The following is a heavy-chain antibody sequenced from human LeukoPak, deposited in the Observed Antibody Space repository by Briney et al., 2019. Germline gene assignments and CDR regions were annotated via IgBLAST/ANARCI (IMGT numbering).Heavy chain of an antibody. J-gene: IGHJ6*03. CDR1: GGSFSGYY. V-gene: IGHV4-34*01. CDR3: ARDYYDFWSGYYTDYYYMDV. Sequence: SETLSLTCAVYGGSFSGYYWSWIRQPPGKGLEWIGEINHSGSTNYNPSLKSRVTISVDTSKNQFSLKLSSVTAADTAVYYCARDYYDFWSGYYTDYYYMDVWGKGTTVTVSS. D-gene: IGHD3-3*01. CDR2: INHSGST.